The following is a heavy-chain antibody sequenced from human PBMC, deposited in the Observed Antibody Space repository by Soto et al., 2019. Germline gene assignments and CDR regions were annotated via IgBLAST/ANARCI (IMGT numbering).Heavy chain of an antibody. CDR1: GGSISAYY. Sequence: QVQLQESGPGLVKPSETLSLICTVSGGSISAYYWSWIRQPAGKGLEWIGRIYTSGSTNYNPFLKSRVSMSVDTSRNQFALKLRSVTAADTAVYYCARGKIPTADYNWFDPWGPGTLVTVSS. J-gene: IGHJ5*02. CDR2: IYTSGST. V-gene: IGHV4-4*07. CDR3: ARGKIPTADYNWFDP. D-gene: IGHD6-13*01.